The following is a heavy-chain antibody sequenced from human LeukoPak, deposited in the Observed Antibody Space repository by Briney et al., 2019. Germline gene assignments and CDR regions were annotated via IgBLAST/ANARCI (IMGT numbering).Heavy chain of an antibody. CDR3: ASESGSWSPWYYYYMDV. J-gene: IGHJ6*03. Sequence: GGSLRLSCAASGFTFSSYGMSWVRQAPGKGLEWVSAISGSGGSTYYADSVKGRFTISRDNAKNTLYLQMDSLRAEDTAVYYCASESGSWSPWYYYYMDVWGKGTTVTVSS. CDR1: GFTFSSYG. D-gene: IGHD6-13*01. CDR2: ISGSGGST. V-gene: IGHV3-23*01.